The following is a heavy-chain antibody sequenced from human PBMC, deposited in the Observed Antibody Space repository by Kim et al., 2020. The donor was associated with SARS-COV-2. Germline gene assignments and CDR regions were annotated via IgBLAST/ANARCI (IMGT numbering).Heavy chain of an antibody. V-gene: IGHV4-59*01. D-gene: IGHD6-19*01. J-gene: IGHJ4*02. Sequence: YNPSLKGRVTISVDTSKNQFSLKRSSVTAADTAVYYCARDRTGYSSGWSLWGQGTLVTVSS. CDR3: ARDRTGYSSGWSL.